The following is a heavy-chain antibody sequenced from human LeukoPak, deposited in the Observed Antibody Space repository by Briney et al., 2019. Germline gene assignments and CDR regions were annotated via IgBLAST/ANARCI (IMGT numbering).Heavy chain of an antibody. V-gene: IGHV1-2*02. D-gene: IGHD2-21*01. Sequence: ASVKVSCKASGYTFSDYYIYWVRQAPGQGLEWMGWINPNSGGTKYAQKFQGRVTMTRDTSISTAYMELSRLRSDDTAVYYCARAPVTSCRGAYCYPFDYWGQGTLVTVSS. CDR3: ARAPVTSCRGAYCYPFDY. J-gene: IGHJ4*02. CDR2: INPNSGGT. CDR1: GYTFSDYY.